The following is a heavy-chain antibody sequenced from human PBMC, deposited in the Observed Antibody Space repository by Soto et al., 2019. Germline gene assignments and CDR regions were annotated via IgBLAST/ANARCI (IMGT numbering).Heavy chain of an antibody. CDR2: IYHSGST. D-gene: IGHD3-3*01. Sequence: SESLSLNCAVSGGSISSSNWCSWVRQHPGKGLEWIGEIYHSGSTNYNPSLKSRVTISVGKSKNQFSLKLSSVTAADTAVYYCARDITIFGVVTTYYYGMDVWGHGTTVT. J-gene: IGHJ6*02. CDR1: GGSISSSNW. CDR3: ARDITIFGVVTTYYYGMDV. V-gene: IGHV4-4*02.